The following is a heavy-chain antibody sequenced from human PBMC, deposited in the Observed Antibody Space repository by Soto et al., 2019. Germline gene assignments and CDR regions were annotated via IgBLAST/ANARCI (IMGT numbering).Heavy chain of an antibody. V-gene: IGHV1-69*01. Sequence: QVHLVQSGSEVKKPGSSVTVSCKASGGTFSIYTISWVRQAPGQGLEWMGGSANSAQKFQGRLTVTADESTSTVYLELSSLTSEDTAVYYCAREGPPDIAWFDPWGQGTLGSVSS. D-gene: IGHD2-15*01. CDR2: SA. CDR3: AREGPPDIAWFDP. CDR1: GGTFSIYT. J-gene: IGHJ5*02.